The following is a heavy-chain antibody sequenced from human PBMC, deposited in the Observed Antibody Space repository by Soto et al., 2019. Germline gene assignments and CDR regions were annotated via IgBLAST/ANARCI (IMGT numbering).Heavy chain of an antibody. V-gene: IGHV5-51*01. D-gene: IGHD2-21*02. J-gene: IGHJ6*02. CDR1: GYSFTSYW. CDR3: ARHNCGGDCSPYYYYGMDV. CDR2: IYPGDSDT. Sequence: RGESLKISCKGSGYSFTSYWIGWVRQMPGKGLEWMGIIYPGDSDTRYSPSFQGQVTISADKSISTAYLQWSSLKASDTAMYYCARHNCGGDCSPYYYYGMDVWGQGTTVTVSS.